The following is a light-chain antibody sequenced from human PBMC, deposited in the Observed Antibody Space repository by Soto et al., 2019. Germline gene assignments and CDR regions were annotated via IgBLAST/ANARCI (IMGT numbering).Light chain of an antibody. CDR1: QSINSD. CDR3: QEYNNWHPIT. V-gene: IGKV3D-15*01. Sequence: IVMTQSPATLSVSSGETTRLSCRASQSINSDVAWYQQKVGQTPRLLIHGASTRATGIAARFSGSGSGTEFTLTITSLQSEDFAVYYCQEYNNWHPITFGGGTKVDIK. J-gene: IGKJ4*01. CDR2: GAS.